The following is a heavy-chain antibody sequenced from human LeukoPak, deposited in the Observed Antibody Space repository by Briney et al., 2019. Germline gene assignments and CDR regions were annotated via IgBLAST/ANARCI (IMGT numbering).Heavy chain of an antibody. D-gene: IGHD5-18*01. V-gene: IGHV1-69*01. J-gene: IGHJ4*02. Sequence: SVKVSCKASGGTFSSYAISWVRQAPGQGLEWMGWIIPIFGTANYAQKFQGRVTITADESTSTAYMELSSLRSEDTAVYYCATPAGGYSYGRYFDYWGQGTLVTVSS. CDR3: ATPAGGYSYGRYFDY. CDR1: GGTFSSYA. CDR2: IIPIFGTA.